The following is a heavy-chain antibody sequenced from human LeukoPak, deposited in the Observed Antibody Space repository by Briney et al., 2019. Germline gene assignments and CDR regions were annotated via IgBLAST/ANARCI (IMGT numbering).Heavy chain of an antibody. CDR2: ISSSSSYI. J-gene: IGHJ5*02. D-gene: IGHD5-12*01. Sequence: GGSLRLSCAASGFTFSSYSMNWVRQAPGKGLEWVSSISSSSSYIYYADSVKGRFTISRDNAKNSLYLQMNSLRAEDTAVYYCARDGVGYSGYLSFDPWGQGTLVTVSS. CDR1: GFTFSSYS. V-gene: IGHV3-21*01. CDR3: ARDGVGYSGYLSFDP.